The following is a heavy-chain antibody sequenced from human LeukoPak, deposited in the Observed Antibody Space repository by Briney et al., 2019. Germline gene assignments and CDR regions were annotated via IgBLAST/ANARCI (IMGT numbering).Heavy chain of an antibody. V-gene: IGHV3-74*01. Sequence: GGSLRLSCGASGFTFSSYWMHCVRQAPGKGLVWVSRINNDGSSTIYADSVRGRFTISRDNAKNTLYLQMNGLRAEDTSVYFCARGSYPYYFDYWGQGTLFTVSS. CDR3: ARGSYPYYFDY. J-gene: IGHJ4*02. D-gene: IGHD3-10*01. CDR1: GFTFSSYW. CDR2: INNDGSST.